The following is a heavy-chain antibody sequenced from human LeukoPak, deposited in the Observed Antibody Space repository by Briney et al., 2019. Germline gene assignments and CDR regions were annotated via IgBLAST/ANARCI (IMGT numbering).Heavy chain of an antibody. Sequence: VAAVQVSCKVSGYTLTELSMHWGRQAPGKGLEWMGGFDPEDGETIYAQTFQGRVTMTEDTSTDTAYMELSSLRSEDTAVYYCATTRPPTYYDYVWGSYRQPSLDYWGHGTLVTVSS. D-gene: IGHD3-16*02. CDR2: FDPEDGET. J-gene: IGHJ4*01. CDR1: GYTLTELS. CDR3: ATTRPPTYYDYVWGSYRQPSLDY. V-gene: IGHV1-24*01.